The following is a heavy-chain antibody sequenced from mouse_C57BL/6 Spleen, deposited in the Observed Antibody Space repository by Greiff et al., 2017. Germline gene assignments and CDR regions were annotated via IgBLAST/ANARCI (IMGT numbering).Heavy chain of an antibody. CDR3: ARSDYYGSSSWAY. CDR1: GYTFTSYW. D-gene: IGHD1-1*01. V-gene: IGHV1-64*01. Sequence: QVHVKQSGAELVKPGASVKLSCKASGYTFTSYWMHWVKQRPGQGLEWIGMIHPNSGSTNYNEKFKSKATLTVDKSSSTAYMQLSSLTSEDSAVYYCARSDYYGSSSWAYWGQGTLVTVSA. J-gene: IGHJ3*01. CDR2: IHPNSGST.